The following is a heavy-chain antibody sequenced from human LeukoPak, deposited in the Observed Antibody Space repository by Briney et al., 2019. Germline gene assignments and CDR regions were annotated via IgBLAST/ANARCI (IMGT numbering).Heavy chain of an antibody. Sequence: GGSLRLSCAASGFTFSSYAMSWVRQAPGKGLEWVSFITNVGNDKYYADSVKGRFTISRDNSKNTLYLQMNSLRPEDTAVYYCASGRDYGFDYWGQGTLVTVSS. CDR1: GFTFSSYA. D-gene: IGHD4-17*01. V-gene: IGHV3-30*04. J-gene: IGHJ4*02. CDR3: ASGRDYGFDY. CDR2: ITNVGNDK.